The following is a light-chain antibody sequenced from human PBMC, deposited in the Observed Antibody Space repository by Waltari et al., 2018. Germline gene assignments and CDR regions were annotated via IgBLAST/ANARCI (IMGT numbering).Light chain of an antibody. CDR2: DTS. CDR1: QRLSNY. J-gene: IGKJ4*01. V-gene: IGKV3-11*01. Sequence: DIVLTQSPATLSLSPGERATLSCPASQRLSNYLAWYQQKPGQAPRLLIYDTSNRATGIPARFSGSGFGTDFTLTISSLEPEDFAVYYCQQRRNWPLTFGGGTKVEIK. CDR3: QQRRNWPLT.